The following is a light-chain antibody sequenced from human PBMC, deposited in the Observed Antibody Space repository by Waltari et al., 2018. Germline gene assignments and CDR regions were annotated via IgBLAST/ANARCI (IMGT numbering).Light chain of an antibody. J-gene: IGLJ3*02. CDR2: YKSDSDK. Sequence: QAVLTQPSSLSASPGASASLTCTLRSHINVGTYRLNWYPQKPGSPPQYLLKYKSDSDKQQGSGVPSRFSGSKDASANAGILLISGLQSEDEADYYCLIWHSSAWVFGGGTKLTVL. CDR1: SHINVGTYR. CDR3: LIWHSSAWV. V-gene: IGLV5-45*03.